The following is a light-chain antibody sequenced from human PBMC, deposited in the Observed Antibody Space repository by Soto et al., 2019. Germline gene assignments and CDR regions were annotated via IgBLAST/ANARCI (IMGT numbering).Light chain of an antibody. CDR1: SRDVGAYNY. Sequence: QSALTQPPSASGSPGQSVTISCTGTSRDVGAYNYGSWYQQHAGKAPKLVIYEVTKRPSGVPDRFSGSKSANTASLTVSGLHADDEADYDCSSFASSNTWVFGGGTKLTVL. J-gene: IGLJ3*02. CDR3: SSFASSNTWV. CDR2: EVT. V-gene: IGLV2-8*01.